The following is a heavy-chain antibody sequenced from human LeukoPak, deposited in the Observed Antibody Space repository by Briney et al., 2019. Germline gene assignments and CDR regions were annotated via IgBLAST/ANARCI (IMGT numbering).Heavy chain of an antibody. CDR2: INPNSGGT. CDR3: ARDLAADGRVPDY. CDR1: GYTFTGYY. V-gene: IGHV1-2*02. J-gene: IGHJ4*02. Sequence: GASVKVSCKASGYTFTGYYMHWVRQAPGQGLEWMGWINPNSGGTNYAQKFQGRVTMTRDTSISTAYMELSRLRSEDTAVYYCARDLAADGRVPDYWGQGTLVTVPS. D-gene: IGHD6-13*01.